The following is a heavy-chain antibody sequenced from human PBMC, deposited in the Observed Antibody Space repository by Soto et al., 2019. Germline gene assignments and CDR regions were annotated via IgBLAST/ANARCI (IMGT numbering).Heavy chain of an antibody. CDR3: ARGEIRREYSSSLRSGWFDP. V-gene: IGHV4-34*01. J-gene: IGHJ5*02. Sequence: SETLSLTCAVYGGSFSGYYWSWILQPPGKGLEWIGEINHSGSTNYNPSPKSRVTISVDTSKNQFSLKLSSVTAADTAVYYCARGEIRREYSSSLRSGWFDPWGQGTLVTVSS. CDR1: GGSFSGYY. CDR2: INHSGST. D-gene: IGHD6-6*01.